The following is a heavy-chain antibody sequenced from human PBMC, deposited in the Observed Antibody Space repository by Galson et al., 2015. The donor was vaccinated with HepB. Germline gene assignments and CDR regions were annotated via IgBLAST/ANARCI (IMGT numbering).Heavy chain of an antibody. D-gene: IGHD6-13*01. V-gene: IGHV3-48*01. CDR2: ITGSSTI. J-gene: IGHJ3*02. CDR1: GFNFSSYS. CDR3: ARRTPTAAGAFDI. Sequence: SLRLSCAASGFNFSSYSMNWVRQAPGKGLEWVSYITGSSTIYYADSLKGRFTISRDNVKNSLYLQMNSLRVEDTAVYYCARRTPTAAGAFDIWGQGTMVTVSS.